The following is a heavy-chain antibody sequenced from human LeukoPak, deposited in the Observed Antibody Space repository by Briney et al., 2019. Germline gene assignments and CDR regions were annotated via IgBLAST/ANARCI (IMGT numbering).Heavy chain of an antibody. J-gene: IGHJ5*02. V-gene: IGHV1-69*05. Sequence: GASVKVSCKASGYTFTSYGISWVRQAPGQGLEWMGGIIPIFGTANYAQKFQGRVTITTDESTSTAYMELSSLRSEDTAVYYCARDVSRWISHWFDPWGQGTLVTVSS. CDR1: GYTFTSYG. D-gene: IGHD5-24*01. CDR3: ARDVSRWISHWFDP. CDR2: IIPIFGTA.